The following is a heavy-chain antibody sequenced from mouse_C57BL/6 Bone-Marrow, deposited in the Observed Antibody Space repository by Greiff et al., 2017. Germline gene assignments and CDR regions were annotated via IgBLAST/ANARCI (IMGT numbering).Heavy chain of an antibody. D-gene: IGHD3-3*01. V-gene: IGHV10-1*01. CDR2: IRSKSNNYAT. J-gene: IGHJ1*03. CDR1: GFSFNTYA. CDR3: VIHRGAWYFDV. Sequence: EVQLVESGGGLVQPKGSLKLSCAASGFSFNTYAMNWVRQAPGKGLEWVARIRSKSNNYATYYADSVKDRFTISRDDSKSMLDLQMNNLKTEDTAMYYCVIHRGAWYFDVWGTGTTVTVSS.